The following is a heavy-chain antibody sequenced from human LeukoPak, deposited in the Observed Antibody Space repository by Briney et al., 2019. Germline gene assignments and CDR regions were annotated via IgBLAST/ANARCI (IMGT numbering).Heavy chain of an antibody. Sequence: GASVKVSCKASGGTFSSYAISWVRQAPGQGLEWMGWISAYNGNTNYAQKLQGRVTMTTDTSTSTAYMELRSLRSDDTAVYYCARDLMDTAMVHPVYYGMDVWGQGTTVTVSS. J-gene: IGHJ6*02. CDR1: GGTFSSYA. D-gene: IGHD5-18*01. V-gene: IGHV1-18*01. CDR2: ISAYNGNT. CDR3: ARDLMDTAMVHPVYYGMDV.